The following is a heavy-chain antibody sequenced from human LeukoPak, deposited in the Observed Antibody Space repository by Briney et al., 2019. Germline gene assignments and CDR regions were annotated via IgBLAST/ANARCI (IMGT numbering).Heavy chain of an antibody. V-gene: IGHV3-43*01. J-gene: IGHJ4*02. CDR3: ARQARYDIKDHYFDY. Sequence: PGGSLRLSCAASGFTFSSYGMHWVRQAPGKGLEWVSLISWDGGSTYYADSVKGRFTISRDNSKNSLYLQMNSLRTEDTALYYCARQARYDIKDHYFDYWGQGTLVTVSS. D-gene: IGHD3-9*01. CDR2: ISWDGGST. CDR1: GFTFSSYG.